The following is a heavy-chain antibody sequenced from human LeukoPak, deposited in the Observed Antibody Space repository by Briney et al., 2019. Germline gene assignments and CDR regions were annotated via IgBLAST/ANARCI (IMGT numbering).Heavy chain of an antibody. D-gene: IGHD3-22*01. CDR2: INSDGGST. J-gene: IGHJ2*01. CDR1: GFTFSTYW. V-gene: IGHV3-74*01. CDR3: AKDHNPYYDSSGYYRVGYWYFDL. Sequence: GGSLRLSCAASGFTFSTYWMHWVRQAPGKGLVWVSRINSDGGSTTYADSVKGRFTISRDNSKNTLYLQMNSLRAEDTAVYYCAKDHNPYYDSSGYYRVGYWYFDLWGRGTLVTVSS.